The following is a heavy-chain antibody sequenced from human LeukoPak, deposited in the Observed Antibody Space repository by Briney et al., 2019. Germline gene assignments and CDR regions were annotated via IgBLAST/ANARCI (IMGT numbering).Heavy chain of an antibody. D-gene: IGHD5-18*01. J-gene: IGHJ4*02. CDR1: GFTFSGSA. CDR2: MISKANSYAT. V-gene: IGHV3-73*01. Sequence: GGSLRLSCAASGFTFSGSAMHWVRQASGKGLEWVGRMISKANSYATAYAASVKGRFTISRDDSKNTAYLQMNSLKTEDTAVYYCTLRVDTAMVTEYYFDYWGQGTLVTVSS. CDR3: TLRVDTAMVTEYYFDY.